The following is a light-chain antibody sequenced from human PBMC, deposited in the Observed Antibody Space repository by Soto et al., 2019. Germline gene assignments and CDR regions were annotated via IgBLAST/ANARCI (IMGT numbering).Light chain of an antibody. CDR3: STYTSSRTR. CDR2: DVS. J-gene: IGLJ2*01. CDR1: SSDIGGYIY. V-gene: IGLV2-14*03. Sequence: QSALTQPASVSGSPGQSITISCTGTSSDIGGYIYVSWYQHHPGKAPKLLIYDVSNRPSGVSNRLSGSKSGNTASLTISGLQVEDEADYFCSTYTSSRTRLGGGTKLTVL.